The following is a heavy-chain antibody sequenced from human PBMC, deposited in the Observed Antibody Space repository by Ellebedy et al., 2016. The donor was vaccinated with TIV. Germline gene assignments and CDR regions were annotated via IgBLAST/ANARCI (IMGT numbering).Heavy chain of an antibody. CDR2: IYYSGST. V-gene: IGHV4-59*01. D-gene: IGHD3-22*01. J-gene: IGHJ4*02. CDR1: GGSISSYY. Sequence: SETLSLXXTVSGGSISSYYWSWIRQPPGKGLEWIGYIYYSGSTNYNPSLKSRVTISVDTSKNQFSLKLSSVTAADTAVYYCARYVPSDDSSGYLTYWGQGTLVTVSS. CDR3: ARYVPSDDSSGYLTY.